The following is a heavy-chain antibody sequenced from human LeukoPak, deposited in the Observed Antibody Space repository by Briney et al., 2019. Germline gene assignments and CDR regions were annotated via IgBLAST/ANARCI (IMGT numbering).Heavy chain of an antibody. Sequence: HPGGSLRLSCAASGFTFSSYGMHWVRQAPGKGLEWVAVIWYDGSNKYYADSVKGRFTISRDNSKNTLYLLMNSLRAEDTAVYYCARDSVEWYIFDYWGQGTLVTVSS. J-gene: IGHJ4*02. CDR3: ARDSVEWYIFDY. CDR2: IWYDGSNK. D-gene: IGHD3-3*01. CDR1: GFTFSSYG. V-gene: IGHV3-33*01.